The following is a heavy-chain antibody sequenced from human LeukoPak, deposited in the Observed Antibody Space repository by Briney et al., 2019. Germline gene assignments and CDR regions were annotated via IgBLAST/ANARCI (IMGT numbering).Heavy chain of an antibody. Sequence: ASVKVSCEASGYTFTSYAMHWVRQAPGQRLEWMGWINAGNGNTKYSQKFQDRVTITRDTSASTAYMELSSLRSEDTAVYYCARALWFGEFYFDYWGQGTLVTVSS. V-gene: IGHV1-3*01. CDR2: INAGNGNT. CDR1: GYTFTSYA. D-gene: IGHD3-10*01. CDR3: ARALWFGEFYFDY. J-gene: IGHJ4*02.